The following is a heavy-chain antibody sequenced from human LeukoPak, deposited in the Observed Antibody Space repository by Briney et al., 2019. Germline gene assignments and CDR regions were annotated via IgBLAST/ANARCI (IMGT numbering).Heavy chain of an antibody. V-gene: IGHV4-34*01. D-gene: IGHD3-22*01. J-gene: IGHJ4*02. CDR1: GGSFSGYY. Sequence: SETLSLTCAVYGGSFSGYYWSWIRQPPGKGLEWIGEINHSGSTNYNPSLKSRVTISVDTSKNQFSLKLSPVTAADTAVYYCARDPPMYYYDSSGYYHPFDYWGQGTLVTVSS. CDR2: INHSGST. CDR3: ARDPPMYYYDSSGYYHPFDY.